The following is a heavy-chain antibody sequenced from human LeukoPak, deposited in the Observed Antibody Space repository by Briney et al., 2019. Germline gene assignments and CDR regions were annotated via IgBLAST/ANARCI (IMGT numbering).Heavy chain of an antibody. J-gene: IGHJ3*02. Sequence: PSETLSLTYTVSGGSISSSSYYWGWIRQPPGKGLEWIGSIYYSGSTYYNPSLKSRVTISVDTSKNQFSLKLSSVTAADTAVYYCAWSYYYDSSGYSDAFDIWGQGTMVTVSS. CDR3: AWSYYYDSSGYSDAFDI. V-gene: IGHV4-39*01. CDR1: GGSISSSSYY. CDR2: IYYSGST. D-gene: IGHD3-22*01.